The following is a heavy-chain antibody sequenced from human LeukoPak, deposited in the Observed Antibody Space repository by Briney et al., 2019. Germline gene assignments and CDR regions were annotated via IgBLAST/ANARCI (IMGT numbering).Heavy chain of an antibody. V-gene: IGHV3-21*01. CDR2: ISSSSSYI. CDR1: GFTFSSYS. J-gene: IGHJ3*02. Sequence: GGSLRLSCAASGFTFSSYSMNWVRQAPGKGLEWVSSISSSSSYIYYADSVKGRFTISRGNAKNSLYLQMNSLRAEDTAVYYCARDGSGRSDAFDIWGQGTMVTVSS. CDR3: ARDGSGRSDAFDI.